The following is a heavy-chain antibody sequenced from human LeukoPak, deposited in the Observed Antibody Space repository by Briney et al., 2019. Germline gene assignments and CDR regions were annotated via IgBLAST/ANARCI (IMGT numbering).Heavy chain of an antibody. V-gene: IGHV3-53*01. D-gene: IGHD7-27*01. Sequence: GGSLRLSCAASGFTISSNYLSWVRQAPGKGLVWVSALHSGGHTFYADSVRGRFTISRDISKNTMYLQMNNLGAEDTALYYCVRGLSGVSSWYFDLWGRGTLISVSS. CDR1: GFTISSNY. J-gene: IGHJ2*01. CDR2: LHSGGHT. CDR3: VRGLSGVSSWYFDL.